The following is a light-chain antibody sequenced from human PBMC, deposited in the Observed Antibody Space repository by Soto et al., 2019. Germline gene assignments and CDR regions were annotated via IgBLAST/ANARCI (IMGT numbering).Light chain of an antibody. CDR1: QGISSY. Sequence: AIRMTQSPSSLSASTGDRVTITCRASQGISSYLAWYQQKPGKAPKLLIYAASTLQSGVPSRFSGSGSGTEFTLTISSLQSEDFAVYYCQQYSNWPSWTFGQGTKVDIK. J-gene: IGKJ1*01. CDR2: AAS. V-gene: IGKV1-8*01. CDR3: QQYSNWPSWT.